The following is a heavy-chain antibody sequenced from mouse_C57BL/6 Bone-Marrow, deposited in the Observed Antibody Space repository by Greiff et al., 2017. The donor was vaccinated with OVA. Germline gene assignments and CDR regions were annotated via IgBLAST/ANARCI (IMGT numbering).Heavy chain of an antibody. CDR1: GYAFSSSW. V-gene: IGHV1-82*01. CDR3: ARTPNWSWFAY. Sequence: VKLKQSGPELVKPGASVKISCKASGYAFSSSWMNWVKQRPGKGLEWIGRIYPGDGDTNYNGKFKGKATLTADKSSSTAYMQLSSLTSEDSAVYFCARTPNWSWFAYWGQGTLVTVSA. J-gene: IGHJ3*01. CDR2: IYPGDGDT. D-gene: IGHD4-1*02.